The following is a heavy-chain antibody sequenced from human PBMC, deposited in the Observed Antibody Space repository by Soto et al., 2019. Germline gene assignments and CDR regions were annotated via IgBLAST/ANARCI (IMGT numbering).Heavy chain of an antibody. CDR2: IKSKTDGGTT. V-gene: IGHV3-15*07. CDR3: TTYCTNGVCYPFDY. J-gene: IGHJ4*02. Sequence: GGSLRLSCAASGFTFSNAWMNWVRQAPGKGLEWVGRIKSKTDGGTTDYAAPVKGRFTISRDDSKNTLYLQMNSLKTEDTAVYYCTTYCTNGVCYPFDYWGQGTLVTVSS. D-gene: IGHD2-8*01. CDR1: GFTFSNAW.